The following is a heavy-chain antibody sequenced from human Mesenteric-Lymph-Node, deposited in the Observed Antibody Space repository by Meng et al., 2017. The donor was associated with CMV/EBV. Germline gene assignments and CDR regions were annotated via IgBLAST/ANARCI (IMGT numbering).Heavy chain of an antibody. D-gene: IGHD3-3*01. V-gene: IGHV4-38-2*01. CDR1: AYSISSGYY. J-gene: IGHJ5*02. Sequence: SETLSLTCAVSAYSISSGYYWGWIRQPPGKGLEWIGSVHHSGSTFYNPSLKSRVTISVDTPKNQFSLKLNSVTAADTAVYYCARHGDLYDFWSGYGRFDPWGQGTLVTVSS. CDR3: ARHGDLYDFWSGYGRFDP. CDR2: VHHSGST.